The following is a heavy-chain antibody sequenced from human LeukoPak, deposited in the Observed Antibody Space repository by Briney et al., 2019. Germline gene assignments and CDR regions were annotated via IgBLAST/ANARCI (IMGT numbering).Heavy chain of an antibody. Sequence: GGSLRLSCAASGFAFTSYGMNWVRQAPGKGLEWVSYISSSGSTIYYADSVKGRFTISRDNAKNSLYLQMNSLRAEDTAVYYCAELGITMIGGVWGKGTTVTISS. CDR2: ISSSGSTI. CDR1: GFAFTSYG. V-gene: IGHV3-48*04. D-gene: IGHD3-10*02. J-gene: IGHJ6*04. CDR3: AELGITMIGGV.